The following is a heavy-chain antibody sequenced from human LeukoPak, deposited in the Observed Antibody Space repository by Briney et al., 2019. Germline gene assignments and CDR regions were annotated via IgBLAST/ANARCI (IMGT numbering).Heavy chain of an antibody. J-gene: IGHJ4*02. V-gene: IGHV4-39*01. D-gene: IGHD3-10*01. CDR3: ARVGRYYYGSGSYSRRNYFDY. CDR2: IYYSGST. CDR1: GGPINSNTYY. Sequence: SETLSLTCTVSGGPINSNTYYWGWIRQSPGKALEWIGSIYYSGSTIYNPSLRSRVTISADTSKNQFSLKLSSVTAADTAVYYCARVGRYYYGSGSYSRRNYFDYWGQGTLVTVSS.